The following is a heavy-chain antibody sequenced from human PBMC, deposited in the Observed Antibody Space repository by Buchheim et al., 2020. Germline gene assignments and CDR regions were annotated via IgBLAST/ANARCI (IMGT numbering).Heavy chain of an antibody. CDR1: GFTFGDYA. V-gene: IGHV3-49*04. CDR2: IRSKAYGGTT. CDR3: TRVLRYFDWLQRFYYYYGMDV. Sequence: EVQLVESGGGLVQPGRSLRLSCTASGFTFGDYAMSWVRQAPGKGLEWVGFIRSKAYGGTTEYAASVKGRFTISRDDSKSIAYLQMNSLKTEDTAVYYCTRVLRYFDWLQRFYYYYGMDVWGQGTT. J-gene: IGHJ6*02. D-gene: IGHD3-9*01.